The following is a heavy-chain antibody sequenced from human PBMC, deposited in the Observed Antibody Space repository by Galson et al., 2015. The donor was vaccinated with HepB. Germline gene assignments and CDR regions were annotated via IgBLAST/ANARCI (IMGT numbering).Heavy chain of an antibody. V-gene: IGHV3-48*03. CDR1: GFTFSSYE. J-gene: IGHJ4*02. CDR2: TSSSANKI. D-gene: IGHD1-7*01. Sequence: SLRLSCAASGFTFSSYEMNWVRQAPGKGLEWVSYTSSSANKISYADSVKGRFTISRDNAKNSLYLQMDSLRGDDTAVYYCARVSYRYNWNSESPLDYWGQGTLVTVSS. CDR3: ARVSYRYNWNSESPLDY.